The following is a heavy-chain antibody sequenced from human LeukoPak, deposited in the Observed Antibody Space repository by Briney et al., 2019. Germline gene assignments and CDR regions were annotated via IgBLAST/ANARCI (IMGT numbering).Heavy chain of an antibody. CDR2: ISSSGSTI. J-gene: IGHJ6*04. V-gene: IGHV3-11*04. CDR3: ARDRNYYYYGMDV. D-gene: IGHD1-14*01. Sequence: GGSLRLSCAASGFTFSDYYMSWIRQAPGKGLEWVSYISSSGSTIYYADSVKGRFTISRVNAKNSLYLQMNSLRAEDTAVYYCARDRNYYYYGMDVWGKGTTVTVSS. CDR1: GFTFSDYY.